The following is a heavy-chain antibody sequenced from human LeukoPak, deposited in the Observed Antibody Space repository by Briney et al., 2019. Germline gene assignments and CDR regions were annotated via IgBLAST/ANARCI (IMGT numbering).Heavy chain of an antibody. CDR1: GVTISSYS. CDR2: IISSSSYI. Sequence: GASLRLSCTASGVTISSYSMNWVRQAPGKGLEWVSSIISSSSYIYYADSVKGRFTISRDNAKNSLYLQMNSLRAEDTAVYYCARASPSSTSCYAVWGQGTLVTVSS. CDR3: ARASPSSTSCYAV. J-gene: IGHJ4*02. V-gene: IGHV3-21*01. D-gene: IGHD2-2*01.